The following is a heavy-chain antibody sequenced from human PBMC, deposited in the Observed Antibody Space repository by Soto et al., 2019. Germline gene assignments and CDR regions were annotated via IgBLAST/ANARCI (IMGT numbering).Heavy chain of an antibody. D-gene: IGHD2-2*01. J-gene: IGHJ4*02. CDR1: GFSFSNYG. V-gene: IGHV3-33*01. CDR3: ARGSEYQLLGPSDY. Sequence: PGGSLRLSCAASGFSFSNYGMHWVRQAPGKGLEWVALIWYDGSNKNYADSVKGRFTISRDNSKNTLYLQMNSLRAEDTAVYYCARGSEYQLLGPSDYWGQGTLVTVSS. CDR2: IWYDGSNK.